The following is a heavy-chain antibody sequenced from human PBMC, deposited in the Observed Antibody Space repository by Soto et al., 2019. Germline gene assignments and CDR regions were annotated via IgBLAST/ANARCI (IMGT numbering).Heavy chain of an antibody. Sequence: VGSLRLSCAASGFTFSSYAMSWVRQAPGKGLEWVSAISGSGGSTYYADSVKGRFTISRDNSKNTLYLQMNSLRAEDTAVYYCAKATTPFWAATYYYGMDVWGQGTTVTVSS. CDR2: ISGSGGST. CDR3: AKATTPFWAATYYYGMDV. CDR1: GFTFSSYA. J-gene: IGHJ6*02. D-gene: IGHD2-15*01. V-gene: IGHV3-23*01.